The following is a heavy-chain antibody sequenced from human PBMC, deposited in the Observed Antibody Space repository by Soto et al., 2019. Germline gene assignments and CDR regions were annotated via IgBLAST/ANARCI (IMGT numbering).Heavy chain of an antibody. V-gene: IGHV4-59*08. CDR2: IYYSGST. J-gene: IGHJ4*02. CDR1: GGSITSYY. D-gene: IGHD2-15*01. CDR3: ARHGSQSSPLYY. Sequence: SETLSLTCTVSGGSITSYYWSWIRQPPGKGLEWIGYIYYSGSTNYNPSLKSRVTMSVDTSRNQFSLKLSSVTAADTAVYYCARHGSQSSPLYYWGKGTLVTVSS.